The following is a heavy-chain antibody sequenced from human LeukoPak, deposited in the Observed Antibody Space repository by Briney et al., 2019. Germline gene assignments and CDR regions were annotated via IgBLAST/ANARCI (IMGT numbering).Heavy chain of an antibody. CDR2: IGSAGDT. CDR3: ARGSSLGFDP. CDR1: GFPFRTFD. J-gene: IGHJ5*02. D-gene: IGHD2-2*01. V-gene: IGHV3-13*04. Sequence: GGSLRPSCAASGFPFRTFDFHWVRQATGKGLEWVSSIGSAGDTYYPGSVKGRFTISRENAKNSLYLQMDSLRAADTALYFCARGSSLGFDPWGQGTLVTVSS.